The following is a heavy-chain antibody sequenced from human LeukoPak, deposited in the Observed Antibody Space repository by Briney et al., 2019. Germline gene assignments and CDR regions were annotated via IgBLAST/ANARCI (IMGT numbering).Heavy chain of an antibody. CDR2: ISPYNGNT. Sequence: ASVKVSCKASGYTFNTYGITWVRQAPGQGLEWMGWISPYNGNTNYAQKFQGRVTLTTDTSTSTAYMELRSLRSDDTAVYYCARAGLGTNFYSNFDYWGQGTLVTVSS. J-gene: IGHJ4*02. D-gene: IGHD2-21*02. V-gene: IGHV1-18*01. CDR3: ARAGLGTNFYSNFDY. CDR1: GYTFNTYG.